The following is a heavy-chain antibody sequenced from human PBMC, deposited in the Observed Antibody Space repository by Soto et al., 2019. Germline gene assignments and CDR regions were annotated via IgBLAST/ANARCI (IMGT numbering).Heavy chain of an antibody. CDR3: ARSDDL. J-gene: IGHJ4*02. V-gene: IGHV1-2*02. CDR2: INPDSGTP. Sequence: QVLLVQSGPDVKKPGASVRVSCRASGYTLSDYFIHWVRQAPGQGLEWMGWINPDSGTPYYAQKFQGRVTMTRYTALGTAYLVLNRLESADTAGYYCARSDDLWGPGTLVTVST. CDR1: GYTLSDYF.